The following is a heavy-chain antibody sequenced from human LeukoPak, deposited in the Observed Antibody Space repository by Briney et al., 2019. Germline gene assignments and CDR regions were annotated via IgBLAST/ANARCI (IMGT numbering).Heavy chain of an antibody. CDR1: GFTFSSYA. Sequence: SGGSLRLSCAASGFTFSSYAMSWVRQAPGKGLEWVSAISGSGGSTYYADSVKGRFTISRDNSKNTLYLQMNSLRAEDTAVYYCAKVWSGYSRPYYFDYWGQGTLVTVSS. CDR2: ISGSGGST. D-gene: IGHD3-3*01. J-gene: IGHJ4*02. CDR3: AKVWSGYSRPYYFDY. V-gene: IGHV3-23*01.